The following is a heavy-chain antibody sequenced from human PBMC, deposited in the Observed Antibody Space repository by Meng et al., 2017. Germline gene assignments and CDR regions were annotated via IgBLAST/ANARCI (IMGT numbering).Heavy chain of an antibody. CDR1: GGTFSSYA. CDR3: ARHLTGTTSRLVY. J-gene: IGHJ4*02. D-gene: IGHD1-7*01. Sequence: SVKVSCKASGGTFSSYAISWVRQAPGQGLEWMGGIIPIFGTANYAQKFQGRVTITADESTSTAYMERSSLRSEDTAVYYCARHLTGTTSRLVYWGQGTLVTVSS. CDR2: IIPIFGTA. V-gene: IGHV1-69*13.